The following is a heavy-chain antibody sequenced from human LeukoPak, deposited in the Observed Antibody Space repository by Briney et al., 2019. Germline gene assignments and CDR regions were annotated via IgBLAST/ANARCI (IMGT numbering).Heavy chain of an antibody. CDR1: GGSFSGYY. D-gene: IGHD2-2*02. Sequence: SETLSLTCAVYGGSFSGYYWSWIRQPPGKGLEWIREINHSGSTNYNPSLKSRVTISVDTSKNQFSLKLSSVTAADTAVYYCARVSIVVVPAATPPRDYYYYMDVWGKGTTVTVSS. J-gene: IGHJ6*03. CDR3: ARVSIVVVPAATPPRDYYYYMDV. V-gene: IGHV4-34*01. CDR2: INHSGST.